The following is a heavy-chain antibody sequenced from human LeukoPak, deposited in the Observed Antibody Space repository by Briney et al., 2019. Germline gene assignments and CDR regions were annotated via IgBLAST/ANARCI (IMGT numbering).Heavy chain of an antibody. CDR2: IYPGDSDS. J-gene: IGHJ3*02. CDR1: GYKFTNYW. D-gene: IGHD4-17*01. Sequence: GESLKISCQASGYKFTNYWIAWVRQMPGKGLEWMGIIYPGDSDSRYSPSFQGQVAISADKSISTAYLQWSSLKASDTAMYYCARRATVTTNDAFDIWGQGTMVTVSS. CDR3: ARRATVTTNDAFDI. V-gene: IGHV5-51*01.